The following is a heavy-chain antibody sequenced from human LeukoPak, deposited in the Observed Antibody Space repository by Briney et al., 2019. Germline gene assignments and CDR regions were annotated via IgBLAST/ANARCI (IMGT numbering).Heavy chain of an antibody. V-gene: IGHV3-23*01. J-gene: IGHJ4*02. D-gene: IGHD2-21*02. CDR2: ISGSGGST. Sequence: PGGSLRLSCAASGFTFSSYAMSWVRQAPGKGLEWVSAISGSGGSTYYADSVKGRFTISRDNSKNTLYLQMNSLRAEDTAVYYCAKDLTDCGGDXXYXFDYWGQGTLVTVS. CDR1: GFTFSSYA. CDR3: AKDLTDCGGDXXYXFDY.